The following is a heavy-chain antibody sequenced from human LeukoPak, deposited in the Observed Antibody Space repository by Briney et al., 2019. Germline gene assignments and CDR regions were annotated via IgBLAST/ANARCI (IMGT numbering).Heavy chain of an antibody. J-gene: IGHJ4*02. Sequence: GGSLRLSCAASGFTVSSNYMSWVRQAPGEGLEWVSVIYSGGSTYYADSVKGRFTISRDNSKNTLYLQMNSLRAEDTAVYYCARDSYGSYVPFDNWGQGTLVTVSS. CDR3: ARDSYGSYVPFDN. D-gene: IGHD5-18*01. V-gene: IGHV3-53*01. CDR1: GFTVSSNY. CDR2: IYSGGST.